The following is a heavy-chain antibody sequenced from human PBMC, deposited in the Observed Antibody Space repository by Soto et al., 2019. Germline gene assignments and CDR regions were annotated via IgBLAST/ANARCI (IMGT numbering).Heavy chain of an antibody. CDR1: GFTFSGYW. Sequence: EVRLVESGGGLVQPGGSLRLSCAASGFTFSGYWKSWVRQAPGKGLEWVANIKEDVSEKYYVDSVRGRFTISRDNAKNSLYLLMSGLRDEDTAVYYCTTTWAYSSSWEGDAFDIWGQGTMVTVSS. D-gene: IGHD6-13*01. CDR2: IKEDVSEK. CDR3: TTTWAYSSSWEGDAFDI. J-gene: IGHJ3*02. V-gene: IGHV3-7*05.